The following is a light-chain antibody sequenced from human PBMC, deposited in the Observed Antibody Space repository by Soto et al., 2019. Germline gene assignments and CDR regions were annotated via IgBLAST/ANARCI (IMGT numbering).Light chain of an antibody. CDR3: SAYAGSNNLV. V-gene: IGLV2-8*01. Sequence: QSVLTQPPSASGAPGQSVTISCTGTSSDVGGYNYVSWYQQHPGKAPKLMIYEVSNRPSGVPDRFSGSKSGNTASLTVSGLEDEDEADYYCSAYAGSNNLVFGGGTKLTVL. J-gene: IGLJ2*01. CDR2: EVS. CDR1: SSDVGGYNY.